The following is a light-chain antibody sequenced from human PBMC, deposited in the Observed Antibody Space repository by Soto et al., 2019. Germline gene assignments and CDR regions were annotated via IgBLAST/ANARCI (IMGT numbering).Light chain of an antibody. CDR2: DAS. J-gene: IGKJ2*01. CDR1: QSVSSN. Sequence: MTQSPSTLSVSPGERATLSCRASQSVSSNLAWYQQKPGQAPRLLIYDASIRATGIPVRFSGSGSGTEFTLSISSLQSEDFAIYYCQHYNHWPPFTFGQGTKLEIK. CDR3: QHYNHWPPFT. V-gene: IGKV3-15*01.